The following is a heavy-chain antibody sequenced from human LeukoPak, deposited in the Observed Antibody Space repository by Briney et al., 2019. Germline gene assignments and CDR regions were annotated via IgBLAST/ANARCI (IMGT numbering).Heavy chain of an antibody. CDR3: AGHLDIAASGTFDY. D-gene: IGHD6-13*01. CDR2: IYYSGST. CDR1: GGSISSHH. J-gene: IGHJ4*02. Sequence: SETLSLTCTVSGGSISSHHWSWIRQPPGKGLEWIGYIYYSGSTNYKPSLKSRVTISVDTSKNQFSLKLTSVTAADTAVYHCAGHLDIAASGTFDYWGQGTLVTVSS. V-gene: IGHV4-59*08.